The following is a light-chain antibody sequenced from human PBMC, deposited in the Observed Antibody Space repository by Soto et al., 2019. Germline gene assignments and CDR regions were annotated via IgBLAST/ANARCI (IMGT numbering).Light chain of an antibody. Sequence: EIVLTQSPATLSLSPGERATLSCRASQSVTNYLAWYQQKPGQAPRLLIYDASNRAPGIPARFSGSGFGTDFTLTIRSLEPEDFAVYYCQQRTNWPRLTFGGGTKVEIK. CDR2: DAS. V-gene: IGKV3-11*01. CDR3: QQRTNWPRLT. J-gene: IGKJ4*01. CDR1: QSVTNY.